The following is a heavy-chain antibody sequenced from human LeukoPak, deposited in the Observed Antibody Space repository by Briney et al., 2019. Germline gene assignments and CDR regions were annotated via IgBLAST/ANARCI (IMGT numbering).Heavy chain of an antibody. CDR1: GFTFSGSA. V-gene: IGHV3-73*01. J-gene: IGHJ6*02. D-gene: IGHD3-22*01. CDR3: TRHDYYDSSDYYDPYYYGMDV. Sequence: PGGSLRLSCAASGFTFSGSAMHWVRQASGKGLEWVGRIRSKANSYATAYAASVKGRFTISRDDSKNTAYLQMNSLKTEDTAVYYCTRHDYYDSSDYYDPYYYGMDVWGQGTTVTVSS. CDR2: IRSKANSYAT.